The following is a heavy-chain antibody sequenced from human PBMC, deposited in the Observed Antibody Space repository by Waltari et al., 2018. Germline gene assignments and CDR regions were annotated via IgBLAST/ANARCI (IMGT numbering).Heavy chain of an antibody. V-gene: IGHV1-24*01. J-gene: IGHJ4*02. CDR3: ATVDIVVGG. Sequence: QVQLVQSGAEVKKPGASVKVSCKVSGYTLTELSMHWVRQAPGKGLGGMGGFDPEDGETIYEQKSQGRVTMTEDTSTAQAYMELSSLRSEDTAVYYCATVDIVVGGWGQGTLVTVSS. CDR1: GYTLTELS. CDR2: FDPEDGET. D-gene: IGHD2-21*01.